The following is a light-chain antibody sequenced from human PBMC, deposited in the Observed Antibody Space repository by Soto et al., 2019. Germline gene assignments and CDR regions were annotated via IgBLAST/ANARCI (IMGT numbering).Light chain of an antibody. CDR3: QQYYSTPLT. Sequence: DIVMTQSPDSLAVSLGERATINCKSSQSVLSSSNNEHYLAWYQQKPGQPPKLLIYWTSTRESGVPHRFSGSGSGTDFTLTISSLQAEDVAVYYCQQYYSTPLTFGGGTKVEIK. J-gene: IGKJ4*01. CDR1: QSVLSSSNNEHY. CDR2: WTS. V-gene: IGKV4-1*01.